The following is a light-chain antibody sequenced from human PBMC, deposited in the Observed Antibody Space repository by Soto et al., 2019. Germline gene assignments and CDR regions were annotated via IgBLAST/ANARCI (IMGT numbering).Light chain of an antibody. CDR1: SSDIGAYDY. Sequence: QSALTQPASLSGSPGQSITISCTGTSSDIGAYDYVSWFQQHPGKAPKLMISEVNNRPSGVPDRFSGSKSGNTASLTISGLQPEDEADYYCCSYAGSSLVFGGGTKLTVL. CDR3: CSYAGSSLV. V-gene: IGLV2-14*01. CDR2: EVN. J-gene: IGLJ2*01.